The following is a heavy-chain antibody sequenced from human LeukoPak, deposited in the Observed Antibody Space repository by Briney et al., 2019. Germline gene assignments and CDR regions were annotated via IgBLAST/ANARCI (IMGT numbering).Heavy chain of an antibody. Sequence: SETLSLTCTVSGGSISSSSYYWGWIRQPPGKGLEWIGSIYYSGSTYYNPSLKSRVTISVDTSKNQFSLKLSSVTAADTAVYYCARHEVDVAARSFTYYYYMDVWGKGTTVTVSS. CDR2: IYYSGST. CDR1: GGSISSSSYY. J-gene: IGHJ6*03. D-gene: IGHD6-6*01. V-gene: IGHV4-39*01. CDR3: ARHEVDVAARSFTYYYYMDV.